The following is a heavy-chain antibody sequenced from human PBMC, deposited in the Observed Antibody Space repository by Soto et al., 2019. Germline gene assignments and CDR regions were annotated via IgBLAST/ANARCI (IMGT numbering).Heavy chain of an antibody. J-gene: IGHJ5*02. CDR1: GGSITSSCHF. V-gene: IGHV4-39*01. CDR2: IYFTGHT. CDR3: AGQTFTIAAASYGRSNWFDP. D-gene: IGHD6-25*01. Sequence: TSETLSLTCSASGGSITSSCHFWGWVRQPPGKGLEWIGTIYFTGHTYYTPSLKSRLTMSIDTSKNEFSLRLNSVTAADTAVYYCAGQTFTIAAASYGRSNWFDPWGPGTLVTVS.